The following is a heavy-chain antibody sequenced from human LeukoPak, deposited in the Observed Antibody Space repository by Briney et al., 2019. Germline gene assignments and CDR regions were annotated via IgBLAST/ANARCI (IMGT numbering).Heavy chain of an antibody. D-gene: IGHD5-24*01. J-gene: IGHJ4*02. CDR2: ISAYNGNT. CDR3: ARERQWLPDY. Sequence: ASVTVSCKASGYTFTNFGISWVRQAPGQGLEGMGWISAYNGNTNYVQKFQGRVSMTTDTSTTTAYMELRSLRSDDTAVYYCARERQWLPDYWGQGTLVTVSS. V-gene: IGHV1-18*01. CDR1: GYTFTNFG.